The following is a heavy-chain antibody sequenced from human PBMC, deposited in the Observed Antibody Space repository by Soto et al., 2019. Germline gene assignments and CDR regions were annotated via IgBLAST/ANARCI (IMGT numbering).Heavy chain of an antibody. Sequence: QVQLVESGGGVVQPGRSLRLSCAASGFTFSSYAMHWVRQAPGKGLEWVAVISYDGSNKYYADSVKGRFTISRDNSKNTLYLQMNSLRAEDTAVYYCARATSGKPFWGQGTLVTVSS. CDR3: ARATSGKPF. J-gene: IGHJ4*02. CDR2: ISYDGSNK. D-gene: IGHD1-26*01. CDR1: GFTFSSYA. V-gene: IGHV3-30-3*01.